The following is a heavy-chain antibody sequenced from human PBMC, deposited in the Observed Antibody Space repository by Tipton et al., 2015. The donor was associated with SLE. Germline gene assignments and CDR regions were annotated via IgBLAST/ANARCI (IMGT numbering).Heavy chain of an antibody. CDR3: ARLPTIFGVLKGLDV. CDR2: IYFSGST. D-gene: IGHD3-3*01. Sequence: TLSLTCTVSGGSISSGSYFWSWIRQPAGKGLEWIGRIYFSGSTHYNPALKSRVTMSVDTSKNQFSLKLSSLTAADTAVYYCARLPTIFGVLKGLDVWGQGTTVTVSS. J-gene: IGHJ6*02. CDR1: GGSISSGSYF. V-gene: IGHV4-61*02.